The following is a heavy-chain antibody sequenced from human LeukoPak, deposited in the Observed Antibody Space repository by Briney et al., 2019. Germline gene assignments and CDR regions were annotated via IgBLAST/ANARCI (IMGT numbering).Heavy chain of an antibody. D-gene: IGHD3-10*01. J-gene: IGHJ6*02. CDR2: IYSGGST. CDR3: AREPITMVRGVMDYYGMDV. CDR1: GFTVSSNY. Sequence: GGSLRLSCAASGFTVSSNYMSWVRQAPGKGLEWVSVIYSGGSTYYADSVKGRFTISRDNSKNTLYLQMNSLRAEDTAVYYCAREPITMVRGVMDYYGMDVWGQGTTVTVSS. V-gene: IGHV3-66*01.